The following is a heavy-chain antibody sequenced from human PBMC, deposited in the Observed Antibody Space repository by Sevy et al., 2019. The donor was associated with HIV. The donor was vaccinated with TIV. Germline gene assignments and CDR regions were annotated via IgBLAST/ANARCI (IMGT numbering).Heavy chain of an antibody. V-gene: IGHV4-30-2*01. Sequence: SETLSLTCAVSGGSISSGGYSWSWIRQPPGKGLGWIGYIYHSGSTYYNPSLKSRVTISVDRSKNQFSLKLSSVTAADTAVYYCARDKGDFGYFDYWGQRTLVTVSS. CDR3: ARDKGDFGYFDY. J-gene: IGHJ4*02. CDR2: IYHSGST. D-gene: IGHD2-21*01. CDR1: GGSISSGGYS.